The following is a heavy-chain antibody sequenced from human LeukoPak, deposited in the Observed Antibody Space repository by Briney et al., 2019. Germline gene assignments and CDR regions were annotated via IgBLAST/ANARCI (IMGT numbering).Heavy chain of an antibody. J-gene: IGHJ3*02. CDR2: IKQDGSER. CDR1: GFTFSSFL. Sequence: GGSLRLSCAASGFTFSSFLMNWVRQAPAKGLEWAANIKQDGSERYYVDSVRGRFTISRDNAKKSLYLEMNSLRAEDTAVYYCARLHTAMVVDAFDIWGQGTMVTVSS. V-gene: IGHV3-7*01. CDR3: ARLHTAMVVDAFDI. D-gene: IGHD5-18*01.